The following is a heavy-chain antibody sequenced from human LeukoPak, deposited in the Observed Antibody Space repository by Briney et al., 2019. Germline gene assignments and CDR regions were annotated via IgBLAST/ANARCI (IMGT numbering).Heavy chain of an antibody. Sequence: SETLSLTCAVYGGSFSGYYWSWIRQPPGKGLEWIGEINHSGSTNYNPSLKSRVTISVDTSKNQFSLKLSSVTAADTAVYYCARPRIYGGKRSNAFDIWGQGTMVTVSS. J-gene: IGHJ3*02. CDR3: ARPRIYGGKRSNAFDI. CDR1: GGSFSGYY. V-gene: IGHV4-34*01. D-gene: IGHD4-23*01. CDR2: INHSGST.